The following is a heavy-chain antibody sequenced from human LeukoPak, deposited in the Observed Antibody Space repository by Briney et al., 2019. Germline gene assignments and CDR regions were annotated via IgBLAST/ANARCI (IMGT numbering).Heavy chain of an antibody. CDR1: GYTFTSYG. J-gene: IGHJ3*02. Sequence: GASVKASCKASGYTFTSYGISWVRQAPGQGLEWMGWISAYNGNTNYAQKLQGRVTMTTDTSTSTAYMELRSLRSDDTAVYYCAREGAAAGTPDAFDIWGQGTMVTVSS. CDR3: AREGAAAGTPDAFDI. V-gene: IGHV1-18*01. CDR2: ISAYNGNT. D-gene: IGHD6-13*01.